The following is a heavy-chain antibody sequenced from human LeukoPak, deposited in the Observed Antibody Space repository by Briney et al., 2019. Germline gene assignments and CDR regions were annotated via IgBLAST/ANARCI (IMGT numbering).Heavy chain of an antibody. CDR1: GFTFDDYT. D-gene: IGHD1-1*01. Sequence: AGGSLRLSCAASGFTFDDYTMHWVRQSPGKGLEWVSLMTWDAGTTYYADSVKGRFTISRDNSKNSLYLQMNSLRSEDTALYYCAKGGQTTARDMDVWGKGTTVTVSS. CDR2: MTWDAGTT. J-gene: IGHJ6*03. V-gene: IGHV3-43*01. CDR3: AKGGQTTARDMDV.